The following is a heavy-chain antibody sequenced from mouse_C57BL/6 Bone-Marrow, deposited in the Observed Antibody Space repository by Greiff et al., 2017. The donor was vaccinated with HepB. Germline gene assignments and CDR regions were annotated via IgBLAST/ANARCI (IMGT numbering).Heavy chain of an antibody. CDR2: IWSGGGT. D-gene: IGHD1-1*01. CDR1: GFSLTSYG. V-gene: IGHV2-2*01. CDR3: ASPSITTVSPFAY. J-gene: IGHJ3*01. Sequence: QVQLQQSGPGLVQPSQSLSITCTVSGFSLTSYGVHWVRQSPGKGLEWLGVIWSGGGTDYNAAFISRLSISKDNSKSQVFFKMNSLQADDTAIYYCASPSITTVSPFAYWGQGTLVTVSA.